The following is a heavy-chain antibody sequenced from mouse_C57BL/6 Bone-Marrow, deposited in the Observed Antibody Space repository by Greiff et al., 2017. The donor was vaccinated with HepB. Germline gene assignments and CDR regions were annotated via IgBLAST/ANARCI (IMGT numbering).Heavy chain of an antibody. D-gene: IGHD2-4*01. Sequence: EVKLVESEGGLVQPGSSMKLSCTASGFTFSDYYMAWVRQVPEKGLEWVANINYDGSSTYYLDSLKSRFIISRDNAKNILYLQMSSLKSEDTATYYCAIESCDYLYYFDYWGQGTTLTVSS. CDR2: INYDGSST. CDR3: AIESCDYLYYFDY. CDR1: GFTFSDYY. V-gene: IGHV5-16*01. J-gene: IGHJ2*01.